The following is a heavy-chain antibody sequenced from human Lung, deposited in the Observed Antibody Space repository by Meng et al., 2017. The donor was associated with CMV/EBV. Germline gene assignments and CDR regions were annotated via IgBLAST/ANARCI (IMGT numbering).Heavy chain of an antibody. V-gene: IGHV3-21*01. CDR2: ISSSSSYI. Sequence: GXXRLSCAASGFTFSSYSMNLVRQAPGKGLEWVSSISSSSSYIYYADSVKGRFTISRDNAKNSLYLQMNSLRAEDTAVYYCARDPGYFSSTSCRVVYGGQGNXVTVSS. CDR1: GFTFSSYS. CDR3: ARDPGYFSSTSCRVVY. J-gene: IGHJ4*02. D-gene: IGHD2-2*03.